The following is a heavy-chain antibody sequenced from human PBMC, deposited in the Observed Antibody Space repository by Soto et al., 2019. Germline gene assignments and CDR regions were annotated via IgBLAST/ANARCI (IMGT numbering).Heavy chain of an antibody. J-gene: IGHJ6*02. Sequence: GSVKASCKKGGYTFTSYDMNWVRQATGQGLEWMGWMNPNSGNTGYAQKFQGRVTMTRNTSISTAYMDLSSLRSEDTAVYYCARDQLLRYYYYGMDVWGQGTTVTVSS. CDR3: ARDQLLRYYYYGMDV. V-gene: IGHV1-8*01. D-gene: IGHD2-2*01. CDR2: MNPNSGNT. CDR1: GYTFTSYD.